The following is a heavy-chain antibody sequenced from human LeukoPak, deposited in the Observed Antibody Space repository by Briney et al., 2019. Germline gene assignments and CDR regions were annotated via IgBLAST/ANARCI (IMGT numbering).Heavy chain of an antibody. CDR2: TYYRSKWYN. CDR3: ARDPGYCSSTSCYEWRGGYYYGMDV. J-gene: IGHJ6*02. D-gene: IGHD2-2*01. V-gene: IGHV6-1*01. Sequence: SQTLSLTCAISGDSVSSNSAAWNWIRQSPSRGLEWLGRTYYRSKWYNDYAVSVKSRITINPDTSKNQFSLQLNSVTPEDTAVYYCARDPGYCSSTSCYEWRGGYYYGMDVWGQGTTVTVSS. CDR1: GDSVSSNSAA.